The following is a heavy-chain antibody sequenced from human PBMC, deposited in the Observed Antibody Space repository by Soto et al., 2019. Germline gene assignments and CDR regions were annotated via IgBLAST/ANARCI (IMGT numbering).Heavy chain of an antibody. D-gene: IGHD3-22*01. Sequence: GESLKISCKGSGYSFTSYWISWVRQMPGKGLEWMGRIDPSDSYTNYSPSFQGHVTISADKSISTAYLQWSSLKASDTAMYYWASLLSISGVWYYDSRGYAIAYGGQGPLVTVSS. V-gene: IGHV5-10-1*01. CDR1: GYSFTSYW. CDR3: ASLLSISGVWYYDSRGYAIAY. CDR2: IDPSDSYT. J-gene: IGHJ4*02.